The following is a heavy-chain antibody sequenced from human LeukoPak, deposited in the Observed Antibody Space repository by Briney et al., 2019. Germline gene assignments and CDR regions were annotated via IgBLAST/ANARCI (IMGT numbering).Heavy chain of an antibody. V-gene: IGHV4-31*03. CDR2: IYYSGST. J-gene: IGHJ2*01. CDR1: GGSICSGGYY. Sequence: SETLSLTCTVSGGSICSGGYYWSWIRQHPGKGLEWIGYIYYSGSTYYNPSLKSRVTISVDTSKNQFSLKLSSVTAADTAVYYCARAPIRWYFDLWGRGTLVTVSS. CDR3: ARAPIRWYFDL. D-gene: IGHD3-3*02.